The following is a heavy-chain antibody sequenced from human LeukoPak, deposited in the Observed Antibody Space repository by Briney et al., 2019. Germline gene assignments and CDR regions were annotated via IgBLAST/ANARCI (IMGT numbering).Heavy chain of an antibody. V-gene: IGHV3-30*02. Sequence: GGSLRLSCAASGFTFSSYSMHWVRQAPGKGLEWVAFIRYDGSNKYYADSVKGRFTISRDNSKKTLYLQMNSLRAEDTAVYYCAKGFSLWFGELSLDIWGQGTMVTVSS. CDR3: AKGFSLWFGELSLDI. D-gene: IGHD3-10*01. J-gene: IGHJ3*02. CDR2: IRYDGSNK. CDR1: GFTFSSYS.